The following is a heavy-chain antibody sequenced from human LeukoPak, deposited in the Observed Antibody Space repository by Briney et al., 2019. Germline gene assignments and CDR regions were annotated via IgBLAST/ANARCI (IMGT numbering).Heavy chain of an antibody. CDR3: ARSMVTIPIPGGY. CDR1: GFNFSIYS. D-gene: IGHD2-2*02. Sequence: QAGGSLRLSCAASGFNFSIYSMNWVRRAPGKGLEWVSYISSSTGTIYYVDSVKGRFTISRDNAKNSLYLQMNSLRAEDTAIYYCARSMVTIPIPGGYWGQGTLVTVSS. J-gene: IGHJ4*02. CDR2: ISSSTGTI. V-gene: IGHV3-48*01.